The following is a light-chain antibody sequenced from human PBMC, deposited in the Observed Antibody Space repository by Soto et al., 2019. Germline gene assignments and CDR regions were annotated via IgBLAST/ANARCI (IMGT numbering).Light chain of an antibody. CDR2: GAS. Sequence: VMTQSPATLSGSPAERASLSCWSSETVATNLAWYQQKPGQAPRRLISGASTRAAGISDRFCGSGSGTEFTLTISSLRSEDSAIYYCQQYFEWPPMTFGQGTKVDIK. J-gene: IGKJ1*01. V-gene: IGKV3-15*01. CDR3: QQYFEWPPMT. CDR1: ETVATN.